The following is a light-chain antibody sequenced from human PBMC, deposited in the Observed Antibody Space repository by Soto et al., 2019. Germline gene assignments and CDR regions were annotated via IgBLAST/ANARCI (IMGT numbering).Light chain of an antibody. CDR2: GNN. CDR3: QSSDSSLSGSV. V-gene: IGLV1-40*01. J-gene: IGLJ2*01. Sequence: QSVLTQPPSVSGAPGQRVTISCTGSSSNIGAGYDVRWYQQLPGTAPKLLIYGNNNRPSGVPDRFSGSKSGTSASLAISGLQAEDEAAYYCQSSDSSLSGSVFGGGTKLTVL. CDR1: SSNIGAGYD.